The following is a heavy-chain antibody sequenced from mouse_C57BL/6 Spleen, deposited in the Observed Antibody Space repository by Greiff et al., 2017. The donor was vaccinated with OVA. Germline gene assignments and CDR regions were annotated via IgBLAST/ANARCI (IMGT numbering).Heavy chain of an antibody. V-gene: IGHV1-47*01. CDR1: GYTFTTYP. D-gene: IGHD1-1*01. Sequence: VQLVESGAELVKPGASVKMSCKASGYTFTTYPIEWMKQNHGKSLEWIGNFHPYNDDTKYNEKFKGKATLTVEKSSSTVYLELSRLTSDDSAVYYCARGNYYGSSYPYWYFDVWGTGTTVTVSS. CDR3: ARGNYYGSSYPYWYFDV. J-gene: IGHJ1*03. CDR2: FHPYNDDT.